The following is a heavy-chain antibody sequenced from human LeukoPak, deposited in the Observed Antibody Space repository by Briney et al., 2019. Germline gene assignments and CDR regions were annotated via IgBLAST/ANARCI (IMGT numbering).Heavy chain of an antibody. D-gene: IGHD2/OR15-2a*01. CDR2: INPNSGGT. J-gene: IGHJ5*02. V-gene: IGHV1-2*02. CDR1: GYTFTCYY. CDR3: ARVTFREAGARRQYNWFDP. Sequence: ASVKVSCKASGYTFTCYYMHWVRQAPGQGLEWMGWINPNSGGTNYAQKFQGRVTMTRDTSISTAYMELSRLRSDDTAAYYCARVTFREAGARRQYNWFDPWGERTLVSVSS.